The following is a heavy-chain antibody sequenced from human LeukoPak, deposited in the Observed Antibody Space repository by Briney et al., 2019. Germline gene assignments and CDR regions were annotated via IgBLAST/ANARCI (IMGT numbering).Heavy chain of an antibody. D-gene: IGHD3-22*01. CDR2: ISGSGGST. CDR3: AKDRVSYYYGSSGYYYESTLHTRNWFDP. V-gene: IGHV3-23*01. CDR1: GFTFSSYA. Sequence: GGSLRLSCAASGFTFSSYAMSWVRQAPGEGLEWVSAISGSGGSTYYADSVKGRFTISRDNSKNTLYLQMNSLRAEDTAVYYCAKDRVSYYYGSSGYYYESTLHTRNWFDPWGQGTLVTVSS. J-gene: IGHJ5*01.